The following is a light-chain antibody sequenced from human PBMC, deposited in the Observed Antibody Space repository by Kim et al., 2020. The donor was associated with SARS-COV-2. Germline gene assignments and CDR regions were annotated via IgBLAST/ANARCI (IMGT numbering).Light chain of an antibody. CDR1: ESVKSN. J-gene: IGKJ1*01. CDR2: DAS. CDR3: QQYKHWRT. V-gene: IGKV3-15*01. Sequence: SVSQGERASLACRASESVKSNLAWYQQKPGQAPRLLIYDASTRATGIPARFSGSGSGTEFTLTISSLQSEDFAAYYCQQYKHWRTFGQGTKVDIK.